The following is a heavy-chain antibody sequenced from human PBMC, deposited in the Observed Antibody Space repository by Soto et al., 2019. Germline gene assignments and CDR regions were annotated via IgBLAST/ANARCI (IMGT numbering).Heavy chain of an antibody. J-gene: IGHJ6*02. CDR2: IIPIFGTA. V-gene: IGHV1-69*06. CDR3: ARGTDSDFWRGYYDYYYYGMDV. Sequence: ASVKVSCKASGGTFSSYAISWVRQAPGQGLEWMGGIIPIFGTANYAHKFQGRVTITADKSTSTAYMELSSLRSEDTAVYYCARGTDSDFWRGYYDYYYYGMDVWGQGTTVTVSS. CDR1: GGTFSSYA. D-gene: IGHD3-3*01.